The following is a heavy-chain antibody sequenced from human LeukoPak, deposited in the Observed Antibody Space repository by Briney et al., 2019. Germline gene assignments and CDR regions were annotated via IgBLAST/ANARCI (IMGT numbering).Heavy chain of an antibody. CDR2: INHSGST. V-gene: IGHV4-34*01. D-gene: IGHD6-6*01. CDR1: GGSFSGYY. Sequence: SETLSLTCAVYGGSFSGYYWSWIRQPPGKGVEWIGEINHSGSTNYNPSLKRRVTISVDTSKNQFSLKLSSVTAADTAVYYCARGGHSSSHFDYWGQGTLVTVSS. J-gene: IGHJ4*02. CDR3: ARGGHSSSHFDY.